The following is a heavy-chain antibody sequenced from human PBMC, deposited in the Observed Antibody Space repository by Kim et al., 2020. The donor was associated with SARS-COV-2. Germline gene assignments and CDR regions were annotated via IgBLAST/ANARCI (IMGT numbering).Heavy chain of an antibody. D-gene: IGHD5-18*01. CDR3: ARVLRSWIQYYYYYYMDV. V-gene: IGHV4-34*01. CDR2: INHSGST. J-gene: IGHJ6*03. Sequence: SETLSLTCAVYGGSFSGYYWSWILQPPGKGLEWIGEINHSGSTNYNPSLKSRVTISVDTSKNQFSLKLSSVTAADTAVYYCARVLRSWIQYYYYYYMDV. CDR1: GGSFSGYY.